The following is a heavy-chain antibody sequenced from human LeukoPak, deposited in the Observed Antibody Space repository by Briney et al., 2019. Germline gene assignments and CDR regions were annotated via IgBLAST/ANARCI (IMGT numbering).Heavy chain of an antibody. D-gene: IGHD6-19*01. CDR3: ARLVSAAVAAE. V-gene: IGHV5-10-1*01. CDR1: GYSFTSYW. CDR2: IDPSDSYT. J-gene: IGHJ4*02. Sequence: GESLKISCKGSGYSFTSYWIGWVRQMPGKDLEWMGRIDPSDSYTNYSPSFQGHVTISADKSISTAYLQWSSLKASDNAMYYCARLVSAAVAAEWGQGTLVTVSS.